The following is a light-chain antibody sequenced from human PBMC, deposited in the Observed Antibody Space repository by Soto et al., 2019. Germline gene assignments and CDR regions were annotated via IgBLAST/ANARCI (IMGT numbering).Light chain of an antibody. V-gene: IGKV3-20*01. CDR3: QQYGSSPHT. CDR2: GAS. Sequence: DIVLTQSPGTLSLSPGNRATLSCRASESVSSSSLGWYQQRPGQAPRLLNYGASSRATGIPDRFSGSGSGTDFTLTISRLEAEDFAVYYCQQYGSSPHTFGQGTRLEI. J-gene: IGKJ5*01. CDR1: ESVSSSS.